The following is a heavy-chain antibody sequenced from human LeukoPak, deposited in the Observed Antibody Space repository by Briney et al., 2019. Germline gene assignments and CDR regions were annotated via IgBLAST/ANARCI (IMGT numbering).Heavy chain of an antibody. J-gene: IGHJ3*02. CDR1: GYTFTAYY. CDR2: INPHSGGT. Sequence: ASVKVSCKASGYTFTAYYMHWVQQAPGQGLEWMGWINPHSGGTDHAQKFQGRVTMTRDTSISTAYMELSRLRSDDTAVYYCARDSAYYDSSGYRVGAFDIWGQGTMVTVSS. CDR3: ARDSAYYDSSGYRVGAFDI. V-gene: IGHV1-2*02. D-gene: IGHD3-22*01.